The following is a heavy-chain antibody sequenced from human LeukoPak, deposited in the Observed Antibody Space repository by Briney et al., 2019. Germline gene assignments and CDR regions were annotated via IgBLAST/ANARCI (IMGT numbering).Heavy chain of an antibody. J-gene: IGHJ4*02. CDR2: ISYDGSNK. CDR3: ARDRSEDDSSGYIHRDFDY. D-gene: IGHD3-22*01. V-gene: IGHV3-30-3*01. Sequence: GRSLRLSCAASGFTFSSYAMHWVRQAPGKGLEWVAVISYDGSNKYYADSVKGRFTISRDNSKNTLYLQMNSLRAEDTAVYYCARDRSEDDSSGYIHRDFDYWGQGTLVIVSS. CDR1: GFTFSSYA.